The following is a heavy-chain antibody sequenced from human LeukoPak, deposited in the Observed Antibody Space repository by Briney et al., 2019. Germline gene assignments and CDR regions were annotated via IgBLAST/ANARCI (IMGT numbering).Heavy chain of an antibody. CDR1: GFTFSSYS. V-gene: IGHV3-21*01. Sequence: PGGSLRLSCAASGFTFSSYSMSWVRQAPGKGLEWVSSISSSSSYIYYADSVKGRFTISRDNAKNSLYLQMNSLRAEDTAVYYCARDPFSTVVTADYWGQGTLVTVSS. J-gene: IGHJ4*02. CDR2: ISSSSSYI. CDR3: ARDPFSTVVTADY. D-gene: IGHD4-23*01.